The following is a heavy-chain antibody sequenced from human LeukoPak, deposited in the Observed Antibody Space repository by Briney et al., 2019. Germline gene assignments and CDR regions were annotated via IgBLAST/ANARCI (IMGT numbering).Heavy chain of an antibody. CDR3: AKRYYGGAFDI. V-gene: IGHV3-9*01. D-gene: IGHD4-23*01. Sequence: GGSLRLSCAASGFTFDDYAMHWVRQAPGKGLEWVSGISWNSGGIGYADSVKGRFTISRDNAKNSLYLQMNSLRAEDTALYYCAKRYYGGAFDIWGQGTMVTVSS. CDR2: ISWNSGGI. CDR1: GFTFDDYA. J-gene: IGHJ3*02.